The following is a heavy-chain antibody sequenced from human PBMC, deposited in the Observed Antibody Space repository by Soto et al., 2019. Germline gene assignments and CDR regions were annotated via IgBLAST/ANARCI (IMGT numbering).Heavy chain of an antibody. J-gene: IGHJ4*02. CDR2: IYPGDSDT. Sequence: GESLKISCKGSGYSFTSYWIGWVRQMPGKGLEWMGIIYPGDSDTRYSPSFQGQVTISADKSISTAYLQWSSLKASDTAMYYCAWRRGYRGYDPYYFDYWGQGTLVTVS. D-gene: IGHD5-12*01. CDR1: GYSFTSYW. V-gene: IGHV5-51*01. CDR3: AWRRGYRGYDPYYFDY.